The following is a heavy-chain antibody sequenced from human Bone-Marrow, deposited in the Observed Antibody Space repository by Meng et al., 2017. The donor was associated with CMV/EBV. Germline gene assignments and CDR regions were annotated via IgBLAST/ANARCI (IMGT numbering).Heavy chain of an antibody. V-gene: IGHV3-30*02. CDR1: GFTFSSYG. CDR2: IRYDGSNK. CDR3: ARRIAARGGGEGY. J-gene: IGHJ4*02. D-gene: IGHD6-6*01. Sequence: GGSLRFSCAASGFTFSSYGMHWVRQVPGKGLEGVAFIRYDGSNKYYADSVKGRFTISRDNAKNSLYLQMNSLRAEDTAVYYCARRIAARGGGEGYWGQGTLVTVSS.